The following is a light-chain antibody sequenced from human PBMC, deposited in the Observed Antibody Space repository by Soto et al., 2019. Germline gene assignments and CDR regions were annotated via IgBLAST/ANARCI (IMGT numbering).Light chain of an antibody. CDR3: QQYGTSPWT. CDR1: QSVSNSY. V-gene: IGKV3D-20*01. Sequence: EIVLTQSPGTLSLSPGERATLSCGASQSVSNSYLAWYQQKPGLAPRLLIYDASTGDTGIPDRFSGSGSGTDFTLTITRLEPEDFAVYYCQQYGTSPWTFGQGTKLEIK. CDR2: DAS. J-gene: IGKJ2*01.